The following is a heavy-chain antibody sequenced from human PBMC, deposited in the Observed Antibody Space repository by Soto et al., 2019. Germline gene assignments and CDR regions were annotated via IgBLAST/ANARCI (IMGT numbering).Heavy chain of an antibody. D-gene: IGHD2-2*01. Sequence: EVQLVESGGDLVQPGGSLRLSCAASGFTFSGHWMHWVRQVPGKGLEWVSRINTDGGSSAYADSVKGRFTIYRDNAKNTLYLQMKGLRAEYTAVYYCAREAGYCSRTSCYRRAFDTWGQGTTVTVSS. CDR2: INTDGGSS. V-gene: IGHV3-74*03. CDR3: AREAGYCSRTSCYRRAFDT. J-gene: IGHJ3*02. CDR1: GFTFSGHW.